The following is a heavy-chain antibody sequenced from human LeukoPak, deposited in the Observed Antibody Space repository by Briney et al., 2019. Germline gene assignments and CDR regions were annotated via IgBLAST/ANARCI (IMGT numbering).Heavy chain of an antibody. CDR2: ISYDGSNA. V-gene: IGHV3-30*18. D-gene: IGHD1-26*01. CDR3: AKDPYSGTYTIDH. Sequence: GGSLRLSCAASGFSFGGYGMHGVRQAPGKGLEWVAVISYDGSNAYYADSVKGRFTISRDNSKNTLYLQMNSLRAEDTAVYYCAKDPYSGTYTIDHGGQGTPVTVSS. CDR1: GFSFGGYG. J-gene: IGHJ4*02.